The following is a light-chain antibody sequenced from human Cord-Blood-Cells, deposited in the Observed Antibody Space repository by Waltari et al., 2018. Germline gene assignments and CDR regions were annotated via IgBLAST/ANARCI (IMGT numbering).Light chain of an antibody. V-gene: IGLV2-14*01. CDR3: SSYTSSSTVV. CDR2: EVS. Sequence: QSALTQPASVSGSPGRSITISCTGTSSDVGGYNYASWYQQHPGKAPKLMIYEVSNRPSGVSNRFSGSKSGNTASLTISGLQAEDEADYYCSSYTSSSTVVFGGGTKLTVL. J-gene: IGLJ2*01. CDR1: SSDVGGYNY.